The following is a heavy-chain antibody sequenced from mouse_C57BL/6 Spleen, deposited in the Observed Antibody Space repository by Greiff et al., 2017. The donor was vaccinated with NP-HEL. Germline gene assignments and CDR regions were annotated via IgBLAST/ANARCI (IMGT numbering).Heavy chain of an antibody. CDR1: GYTFTSYW. V-gene: IGHV1-64*01. D-gene: IGHD2-2*01. J-gene: IGHJ1*03. CDR2: IHPNSGST. CDR3: AKGYDCPHWYFDV. Sequence: QVQLQQPGAELVKPGASVKLSCKASGYTFTSYWMHWVKQRPGQGLEWIGMIHPNSGSTNYNEKFKSKATLTVDKSSSTAYMQLSSLTSEDSAVYYCAKGYDCPHWYFDVWGTGTTVTVSS.